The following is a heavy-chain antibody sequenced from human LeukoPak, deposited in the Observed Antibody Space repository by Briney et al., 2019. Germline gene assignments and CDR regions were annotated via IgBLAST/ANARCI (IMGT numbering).Heavy chain of an antibody. D-gene: IGHD5-12*01. V-gene: IGHV4-59*01. Sequence: SETLSLTCTVSGGSISSYYWSWIRQPPGKGLEWIGYIYYSGSTNYNPSLKSRVTISVDTSKNQFSLKLSSVTAADTAAYYCAREVATSNFDYWGQGTLVTVSS. CDR1: GGSISSYY. J-gene: IGHJ4*02. CDR3: AREVATSNFDY. CDR2: IYYSGST.